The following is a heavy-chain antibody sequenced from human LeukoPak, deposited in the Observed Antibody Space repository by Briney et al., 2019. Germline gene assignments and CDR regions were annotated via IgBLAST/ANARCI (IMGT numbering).Heavy chain of an antibody. CDR3: ARDGGSAWFLDY. V-gene: IGHV3-7*01. Sequence: PTGGSLRLSCAASGFTFSSYWMSWVRQAPGKGLEWVANINPGDSERYYVDSVKGRFTISRDNAKNSLFLQMNSLRAEDTAVYYCARDGGSAWFLDYWGQETLVTVS. J-gene: IGHJ4*02. D-gene: IGHD6-19*01. CDR2: INPGDSER. CDR1: GFTFSSYW.